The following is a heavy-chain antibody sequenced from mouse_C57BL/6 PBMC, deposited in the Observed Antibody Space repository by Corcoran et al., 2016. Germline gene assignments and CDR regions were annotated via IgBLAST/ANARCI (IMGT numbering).Heavy chain of an antibody. J-gene: IGHJ3*01. Sequence: QVQLQQSGPELVKPGASVKISCKASGYRFTSYYIHWVKQRPGQGLEWIGWIYPGSGNTKYNEKFKGKATLTADTSASTAYMQLSSLTSEDSAVYYCARTTEEALFAYWGQGTLVTVSA. CDR1: GYRFTSYY. D-gene: IGHD1-1*01. CDR2: IYPGSGNT. CDR3: ARTTEEALFAY. V-gene: IGHV1-66*01.